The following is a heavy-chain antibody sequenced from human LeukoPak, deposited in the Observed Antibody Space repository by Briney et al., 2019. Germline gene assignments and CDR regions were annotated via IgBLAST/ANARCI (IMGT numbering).Heavy chain of an antibody. D-gene: IGHD3-22*01. J-gene: IGHJ4*02. CDR2: FDPEDGET. Sequence: ASVKVSCKVSGYTLTELSMHWVRQAPGKGLEWMGGFDPEDGETIYAQKFQGRVTMTEDTSTDTAYMELSSLRSEDTAVYYCATAAYYYDIFRKGDYFDYWGQGTLVTVSS. CDR1: GYTLTELS. CDR3: ATAAYYYDIFRKGDYFDY. V-gene: IGHV1-24*01.